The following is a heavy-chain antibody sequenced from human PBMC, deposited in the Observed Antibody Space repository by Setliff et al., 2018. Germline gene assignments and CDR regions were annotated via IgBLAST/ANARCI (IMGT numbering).Heavy chain of an antibody. D-gene: IGHD1-26*01. CDR2: IYYSGFT. J-gene: IGHJ3*02. CDR3: ARKGISALSGAFDM. V-gene: IGHV4-31*03. Sequence: TLSLTCTVSGGSISSGGYYWSWIRQHPGKGLEWIGYIYYSGFTYYNPSLKSRVTISVDTSKNQFSLKLSSVTAADTAVYYCARKGISALSGAFDMWGQGTMVTVSS. CDR1: GGSISSGGYY.